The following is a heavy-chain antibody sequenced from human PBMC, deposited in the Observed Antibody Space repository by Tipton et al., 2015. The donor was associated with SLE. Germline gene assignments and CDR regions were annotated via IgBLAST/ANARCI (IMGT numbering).Heavy chain of an antibody. Sequence: SLRLSCAASGFTFSSYAMSWVRRAPGKGLEWVSSIAGRGDDRYYVDSVKGRFTISRDNSKNTVYLQMNSLRAEDTALYYCAKLPSSLGISWFDPWGQGTLVTVSS. CDR3: AKLPSSLGISWFDP. CDR2: IAGRGDDR. V-gene: IGHV3-23*01. CDR1: GFTFSSYA. J-gene: IGHJ5*02.